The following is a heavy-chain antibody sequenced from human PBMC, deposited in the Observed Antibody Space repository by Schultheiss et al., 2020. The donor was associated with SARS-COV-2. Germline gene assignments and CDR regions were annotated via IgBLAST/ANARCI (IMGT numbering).Heavy chain of an antibody. J-gene: IGHJ4*02. Sequence: SETLSLTCTVSGGSISSYYWSWIRQPPGKGLEWIGYVRLSGSTDYNPSLRSRVTISVDTSKNQFSLKLSSVTAADTAVYYCARGLLYSSGWFGDYWGQGTLVTVSS. CDR2: VRLSGST. D-gene: IGHD6-19*01. CDR1: GGSISSYY. CDR3: ARGLLYSSGWFGDY. V-gene: IGHV4-59*12.